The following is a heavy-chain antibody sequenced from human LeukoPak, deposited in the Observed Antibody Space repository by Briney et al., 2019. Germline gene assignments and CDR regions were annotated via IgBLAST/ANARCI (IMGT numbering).Heavy chain of an antibody. V-gene: IGHV1-69*13. CDR3: AQISLGSSSPHYGMDV. CDR2: IIPIFGTA. CDR1: GGTFSSYA. Sequence: ASVKVSCKASGGTFSSYAISWVRQAPGQGLEWMGGIIPIFGTANYAQKFQGRVTITADESTSTAYMELSSLRFEDTAVYYCAQISLGSSSPHYGMDVWGQGTTVTVSS. D-gene: IGHD6-13*01. J-gene: IGHJ6*02.